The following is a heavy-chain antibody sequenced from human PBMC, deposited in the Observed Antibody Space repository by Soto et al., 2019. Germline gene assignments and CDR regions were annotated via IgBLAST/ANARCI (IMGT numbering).Heavy chain of an antibody. CDR2: IYWADDT. CDR3: AHSVNNWGEAFDV. D-gene: IGHD7-27*01. Sequence: QITLKEAGPTLVKPTQTLTLTCTVSGFSLSTSGVGVGWIRPPPGKAPEWVALIYWADDTRLSPSLKARLTITRDTTQNQVVLKTTTMQPVDTGTYFWAHSVNNWGEAFDVWGQGALVTVSS. V-gene: IGHV2-5*02. CDR1: GFSLSTSGVG. J-gene: IGHJ3*01.